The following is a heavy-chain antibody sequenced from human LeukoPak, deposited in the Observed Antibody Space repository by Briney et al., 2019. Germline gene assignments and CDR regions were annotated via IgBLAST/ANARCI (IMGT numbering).Heavy chain of an antibody. V-gene: IGHV4-4*07. D-gene: IGHD3-9*01. Sequence: PSETLSLTCTVSGGSISVYYWSWIRQPPGKGLEWIGRISTSGSTNYNPSLKSRVTMSVDTSKNQFSLKLSSVTAADTAVYFCARDYHSLTGYTFDSWGQGTLVTVSS. J-gene: IGHJ4*02. CDR2: ISTSGST. CDR3: ARDYHSLTGYTFDS. CDR1: GGSISVYY.